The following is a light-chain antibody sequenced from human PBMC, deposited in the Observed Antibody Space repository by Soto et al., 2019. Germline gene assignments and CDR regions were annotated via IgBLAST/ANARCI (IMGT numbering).Light chain of an antibody. CDR3: HQYDSSPLT. CDR2: GAS. Sequence: PVEKATLSLRASQSVSSSYLAWYQQTPGQAPPLLIYGASSRATGIPDRFSGSGSGTVFTLTSSRLEPEDFAVYYCHQYDSSPLTFGGGTKVEIK. CDR1: QSVSSSY. V-gene: IGKV3-20*01. J-gene: IGKJ4*01.